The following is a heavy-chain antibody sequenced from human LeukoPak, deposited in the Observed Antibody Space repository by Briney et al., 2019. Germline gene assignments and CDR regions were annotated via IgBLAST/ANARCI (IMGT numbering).Heavy chain of an antibody. CDR2: ISGSGSTST. CDR1: GFTFSTYA. V-gene: IGHV3-23*01. Sequence: PGGSLRFSCAASGFTFSTYATSWVRQAPGKGLEWVSLISGSGSTSTFYADSVKGRFTISRDDSKNTLYLQMNSLRAEDTAVYYCARRRDYFDYWGQGTLVTVSS. J-gene: IGHJ4*02. CDR3: ARRRDYFDY.